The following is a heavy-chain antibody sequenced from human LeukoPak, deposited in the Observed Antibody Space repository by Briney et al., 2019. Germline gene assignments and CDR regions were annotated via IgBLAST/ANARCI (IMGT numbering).Heavy chain of an antibody. CDR1: EFTFSGHQ. D-gene: IGHD2-15*01. J-gene: IGHJ3*01. V-gene: IGHV3-7*01. CDR2: IIQDGSEE. CDR3: ARDWRQDNAFDL. Sequence: GGSLRLSCAASEFTFSGHQMSWVRQAPGKGPEWVAKIIQDGSEEYYLDSVKGRFIISRDNGKNSLYLEMNSLRVEDTAVYYCARDWRQDNAFDLWGRGTMATVSS.